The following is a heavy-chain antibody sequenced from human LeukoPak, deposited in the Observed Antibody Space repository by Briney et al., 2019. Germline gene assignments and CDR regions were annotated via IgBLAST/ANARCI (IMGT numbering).Heavy chain of an antibody. CDR3: ARVRCSGGSCREPRWYYYYMDV. CDR1: GGSFSGYY. D-gene: IGHD2-15*01. Sequence: SSETLSLTCAVYGGSFSGYYWSWTRQPPGKGLEWIGEINHSGSTNYNPSLKSRVTISVDTSKNQFSLKLSSVTAADTAVYYCARVRCSGGSCREPRWYYYYMDVWGKGTTVTVSS. J-gene: IGHJ6*03. V-gene: IGHV4-34*01. CDR2: INHSGST.